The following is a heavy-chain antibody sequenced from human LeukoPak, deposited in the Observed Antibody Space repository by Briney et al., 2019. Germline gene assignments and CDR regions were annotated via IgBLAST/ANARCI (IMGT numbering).Heavy chain of an antibody. J-gene: IGHJ4*02. CDR2: ISAYNGNT. V-gene: IGHV1-18*01. Sequence: ASVKVSCKASGYTFTSYGISWVRQAPGQGLEWMGWISAYNGNTNYAQKLQDRVTMTTDTSTSTAYMELRSLRSDDTAVYYCARDMHYYDSIFTPGHWGQGTLVTVSS. D-gene: IGHD3-22*01. CDR3: ARDMHYYDSIFTPGH. CDR1: GYTFTSYG.